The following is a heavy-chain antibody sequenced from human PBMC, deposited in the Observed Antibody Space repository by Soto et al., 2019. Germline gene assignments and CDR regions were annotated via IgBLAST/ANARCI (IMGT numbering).Heavy chain of an antibody. V-gene: IGHV4-38-2*01. Sequence: SGSLSLTCAASGYSFCSYYLCCGSREPREEGVEWIGNIYHSGSTNYNPSLKSRVTISVDTSKNQFSLKLNSVTAADAAVYYCATSCPGDSPPRYYRMDVWGQGTTVTV. CDR2: IYHSGST. D-gene: IGHD2-15*01. CDR1: GYSFCSYYL. CDR3: ATSCPGDSPPRYYRMDV. J-gene: IGHJ6*02.